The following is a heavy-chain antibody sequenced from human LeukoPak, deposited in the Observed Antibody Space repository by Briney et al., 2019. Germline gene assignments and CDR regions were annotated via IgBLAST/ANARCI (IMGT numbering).Heavy chain of an antibody. D-gene: IGHD1/OR15-1a*01. Sequence: PSETLSLTCAVSGDSISTSTWWNWVRQPPGKGLEWFGEIYHSGSTNRNPSPKRRVTISVDKTKNQFSLKLSSVTAADTAMYYCARGHNENNYKSTIDVWDQGTMVTVSS. CDR3: ARGHNENNYKSTIDV. CDR1: GDSISTSTW. J-gene: IGHJ3*01. CDR2: IYHSGST. V-gene: IGHV4-4*02.